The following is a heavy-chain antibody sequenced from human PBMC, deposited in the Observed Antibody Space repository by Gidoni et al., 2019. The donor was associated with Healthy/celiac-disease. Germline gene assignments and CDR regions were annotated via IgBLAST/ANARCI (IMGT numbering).Heavy chain of an antibody. D-gene: IGHD6-19*01. CDR1: GFTFSSYG. CDR3: AKDIGGSGWYEGGY. CDR2: ISYDVSNK. J-gene: IGHJ4*02. V-gene: IGHV3-30*18. Sequence: QVQLVESGGGVVQPGRSLRLSGAASGFTFSSYGMHWVRQAPGKGLEWVAVISYDVSNKYYADSVKGLFTISRDNSKNTLYLQMNSLRAEDTAVYYCAKDIGGSGWYEGGYWGQGTLVTVSS.